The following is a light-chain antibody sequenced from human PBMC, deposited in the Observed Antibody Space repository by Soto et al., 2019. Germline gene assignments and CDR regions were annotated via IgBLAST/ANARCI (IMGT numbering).Light chain of an antibody. V-gene: IGKV1-5*03. J-gene: IGKJ1*01. CDR2: KTS. Sequence: DIQMTQSPSTLSASVGVRVTITCRASQSIDKWLAWYQQKPGKAPKLLIYKTSILQSGVPSRFSGSGSGTEFTLPISSLQPDDVGSYFCQQYRRFSWTFGQGTKVEMK. CDR1: QSIDKW. CDR3: QQYRRFSWT.